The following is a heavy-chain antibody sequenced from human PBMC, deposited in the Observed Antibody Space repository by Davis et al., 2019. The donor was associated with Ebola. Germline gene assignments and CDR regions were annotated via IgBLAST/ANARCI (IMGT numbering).Heavy chain of an antibody. CDR3: ARGDFYYGVDV. J-gene: IGHJ6*02. Sequence: PGGSLRLSCADSGVTVRRDYMNWVRQAPGKGLQWVSIMYSGGTTYYADSVKGRFTISRDSSKNTVYLQMNNLRAEDTAVYYCARGDFYYGVDVWGQGTTVTVSS. CDR2: MYSGGTT. CDR1: GVTVRRDY. V-gene: IGHV3-53*01.